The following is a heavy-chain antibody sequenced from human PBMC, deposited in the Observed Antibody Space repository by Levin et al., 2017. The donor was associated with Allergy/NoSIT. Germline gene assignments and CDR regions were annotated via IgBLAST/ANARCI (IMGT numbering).Heavy chain of an antibody. CDR2: IIPIFGTA. CDR1: GGTFSSYA. V-gene: IGHV1-69*01. CDR3: ARADSSGYYGTIGDFDY. J-gene: IGHJ4*02. Sequence: KISCKASGGTFSSYAISWVRQAPGQGLEWMGGIIPIFGTANYAQKFQGRVTITADESTSTAYMELSSLRSEDTAVYYCARADSSGYYGTIGDFDYWGQGTLVTVSS. D-gene: IGHD3-22*01.